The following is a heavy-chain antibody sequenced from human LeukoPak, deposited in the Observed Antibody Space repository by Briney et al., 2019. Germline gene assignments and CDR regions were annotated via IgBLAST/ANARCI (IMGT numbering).Heavy chain of an antibody. D-gene: IGHD6-19*01. CDR2: INQDGSEK. CDR3: ARCSGWAFKN. Sequence: GGSLRLSCAASGFTFSNFWTSWVRQAPGKGLEWVANINQDGSEKNYVDSVKGRFTISRDSAKNSLYLQMDSPRVEDTAIYYCARCSGWAFKNWGQGTLVTVSS. V-gene: IGHV3-7*01. CDR1: GFTFSNFW. J-gene: IGHJ4*02.